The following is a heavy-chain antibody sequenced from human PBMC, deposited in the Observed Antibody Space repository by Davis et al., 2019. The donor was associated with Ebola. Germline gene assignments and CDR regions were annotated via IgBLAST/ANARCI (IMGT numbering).Heavy chain of an antibody. J-gene: IGHJ4*02. Sequence: SVKVSCKASGGTFSSYAISWVRQAPGQGLEWMGGIIPIFGTANYAQKFQGRVTITADKSTSTAYMELSSLRSEDTAVYYCARGIYSSSWYGAYRGQGTLVAVSS. CDR3: ARGIYSSSWYGAY. CDR1: GGTFSSYA. D-gene: IGHD6-13*01. V-gene: IGHV1-69*06. CDR2: IIPIFGTA.